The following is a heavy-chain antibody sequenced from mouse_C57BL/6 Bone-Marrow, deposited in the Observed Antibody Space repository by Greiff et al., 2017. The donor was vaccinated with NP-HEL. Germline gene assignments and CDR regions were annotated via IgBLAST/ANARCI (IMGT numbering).Heavy chain of an antibody. CDR3: TRDGAQATFSDY. CDR1: GFTFSSYA. CDR2: ISSGGDYI. J-gene: IGHJ2*01. V-gene: IGHV5-9-1*02. D-gene: IGHD3-2*02. Sequence: EVKVEESGEGLVKPGGSLKLSCAASGFTFSSYAMSWVRQTPEKRLEWVAYISSGGDYIYYADTVKGRFTISRDNARNTLYLQMSSLKSEDTAMYYCTRDGAQATFSDYWGQGTTLTVSS.